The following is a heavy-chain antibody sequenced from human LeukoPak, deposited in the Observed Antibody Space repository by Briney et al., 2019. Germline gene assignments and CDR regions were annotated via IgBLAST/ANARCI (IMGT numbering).Heavy chain of an antibody. V-gene: IGHV3-21*01. D-gene: IGHD3-10*01. CDR3: AGPYGSRGYPNC. Sequence: GGSLRISCAASGFTFSNYDRNGLRQAPGKGLEWVSSISSSSSYIYYADSVKGRFAISRDNAKNSLYLQMYSLRAEDTAVYYCAGPYGSRGYPNCCGEGTLVTVSS. J-gene: IGHJ4*02. CDR1: GFTFSNYD. CDR2: ISSSSSYI.